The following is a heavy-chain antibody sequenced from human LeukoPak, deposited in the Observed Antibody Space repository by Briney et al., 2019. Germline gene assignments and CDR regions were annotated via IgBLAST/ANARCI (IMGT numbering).Heavy chain of an antibody. Sequence: AGGSLRLSCAASGFIFSGHPMHWVRQAPGKGLGCVSAISPDGTKTYYTNSVKGRFTISRDNSKNTLYLQMGSLRDEDMAMYYCAREEPAGSTDYWGQGTLVTVSS. V-gene: IGHV3-64*01. CDR1: GFIFSGHP. J-gene: IGHJ4*02. D-gene: IGHD1-14*01. CDR2: ISPDGTKT. CDR3: AREEPAGSTDY.